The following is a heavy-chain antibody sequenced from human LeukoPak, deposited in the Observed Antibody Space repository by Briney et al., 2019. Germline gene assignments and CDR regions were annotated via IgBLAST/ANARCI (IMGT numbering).Heavy chain of an antibody. D-gene: IGHD1-26*01. CDR1: GFTFSSYS. J-gene: IGHJ4*02. Sequence: GGSLRLSCAASGFTFSSYSMNWVRQVPGRGLEWVSRINGDESSTNYADSVKGRFTISRDNAKDTLYLHMNSLTAEDTAVYYCARGAKWAYYFDYWGQGTLVTVSS. CDR3: ARGAKWAYYFDY. CDR2: INGDESST. V-gene: IGHV3-74*01.